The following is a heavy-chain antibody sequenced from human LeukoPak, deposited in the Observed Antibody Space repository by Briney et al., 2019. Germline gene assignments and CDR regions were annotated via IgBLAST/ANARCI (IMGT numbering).Heavy chain of an antibody. CDR3: AKDPYDFWSGYYRFDY. CDR1: GFTFSSYA. D-gene: IGHD3-3*01. J-gene: IGHJ4*02. CDR2: ISGSGGST. V-gene: IGHV3-23*01. Sequence: PGGSLRLSCAASGFTFSSYAMSWVRQAPGKGLEWVSAISGSGGSTYYADPVKGRFTISRDNSKNTLYLQMNSLRAEDTAVYYCAKDPYDFWSGYYRFDYWGQGTLVTVSS.